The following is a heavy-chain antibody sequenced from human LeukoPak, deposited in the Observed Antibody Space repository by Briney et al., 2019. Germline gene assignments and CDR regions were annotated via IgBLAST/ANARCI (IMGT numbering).Heavy chain of an antibody. V-gene: IGHV3-48*03. Sequence: PGGSLRLSCAAAGFTFSSYEMNWVRQAPGKGLEGVSDISSSSSTIYYADSVKGRFTISRDNAKNSLYLQMNSLRAEDTAVYYCARGPWSTVTTNENYYYYYYMDVWGKGTTVTVSS. CDR1: GFTFSSYE. CDR3: ARGPWSTVTTNENYYYYYYMDV. J-gene: IGHJ6*03. CDR2: ISSSSSTI. D-gene: IGHD4-17*01.